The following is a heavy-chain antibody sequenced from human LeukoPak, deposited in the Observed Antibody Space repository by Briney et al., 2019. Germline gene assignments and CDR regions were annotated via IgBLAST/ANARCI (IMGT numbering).Heavy chain of an antibody. CDR3: ARVRSAAATNSFDY. CDR2: IFCSGRT. CDR1: GGSPRVAN. Sequence: SETLSLTCTVSGGSPRVANSSWIRARLQARRWRVGYIFCSGRTKYNPSLKGRVTMSVDTSKNQFSLHLSSVTAADTAVYYCARVRSAAATNSFDYCGQGTLVTVSS. V-gene: IGHV4-59*01. D-gene: IGHD6-13*01. J-gene: IGHJ4*02.